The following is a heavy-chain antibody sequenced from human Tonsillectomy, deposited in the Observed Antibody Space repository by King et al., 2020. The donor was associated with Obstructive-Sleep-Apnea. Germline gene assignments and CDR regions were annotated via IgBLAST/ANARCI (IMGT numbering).Heavy chain of an antibody. CDR1: GYTLTELS. CDR3: ATDLTYNWNPQADYNWFDP. V-gene: IGHV1-24*01. CDR2: FDPEDGET. Sequence: VQLVQSGAEVKKPGASVKVSCKVSGYTLTELSMHWVRQAPGKGLEWMGGFDPEDGETIYAQKFQGRVTMTEDTSTDTAYMELSSLRSEDTAVYYCATDLTYNWNPQADYNWFDPWGQGTLVTVSS. J-gene: IGHJ5*02. D-gene: IGHD1-20*01.